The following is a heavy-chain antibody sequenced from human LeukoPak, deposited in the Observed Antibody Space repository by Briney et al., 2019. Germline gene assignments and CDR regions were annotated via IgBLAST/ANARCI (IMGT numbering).Heavy chain of an antibody. J-gene: IGHJ5*02. CDR3: ASTQLRTSWFDP. CDR2: INHSGST. V-gene: IGHV4-34*01. CDR1: GFTFSSYE. Sequence: PGGSLRLSCAASGFTFSSYEMNWVRQAPGKGLEWIGEINHSGSTNYNPSLKSRVTISVDTSKNQFSLKLSSVTAADTAVYYCASTQLRTSWFDPWGQGTLVTVSS. D-gene: IGHD6-13*01.